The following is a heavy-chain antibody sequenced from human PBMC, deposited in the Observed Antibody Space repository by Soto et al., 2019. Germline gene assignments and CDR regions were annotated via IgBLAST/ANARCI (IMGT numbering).Heavy chain of an antibody. Sequence: QVQLAQSGAEVKKPGSSVKVSCKASGGTFSSYAISWVRQAPGQGLEWMGGIIPIFGTANYAQKFQGRVTITADESTSTAYMELSSLRSEDTAVYYCAREIGTTRDYYYGMDVWGQGTTVTVSS. D-gene: IGHD1-7*01. CDR3: AREIGTTRDYYYGMDV. J-gene: IGHJ6*02. CDR1: GGTFSSYA. V-gene: IGHV1-69*12. CDR2: IIPIFGTA.